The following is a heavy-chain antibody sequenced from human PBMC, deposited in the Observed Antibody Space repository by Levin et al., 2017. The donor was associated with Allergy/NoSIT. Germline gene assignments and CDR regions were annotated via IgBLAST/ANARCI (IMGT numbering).Heavy chain of an antibody. V-gene: IGHV3-30-3*01. Sequence: LSLTCAASGFTFSSYAMHWVRQAPGKGLEWVAVISYDGSNKYYADSVKGRFTISRDNSKNTLYLQMNSLRAEDTAVYYCARTIYYDSSGDPTNDAFDIWGQGTMVTVSS. D-gene: IGHD3-22*01. CDR1: GFTFSSYA. CDR3: ARTIYYDSSGDPTNDAFDI. J-gene: IGHJ3*02. CDR2: ISYDGSNK.